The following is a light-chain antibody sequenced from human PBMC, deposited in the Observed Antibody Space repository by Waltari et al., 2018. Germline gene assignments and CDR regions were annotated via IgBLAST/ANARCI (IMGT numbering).Light chain of an antibody. CDR1: QAISNP. CDR2: AAS. CDR3: QQHYSTPAT. Sequence: DIQMTQSPSSLSASVGDRVTITCRTSQAISNPLGWYRHKPGEAPKLLLYAASRLESGVPSRSSGRGSGSDLTLTISGLQPEDFATYYCQQHYSTPATFGQGTTLEMK. J-gene: IGKJ2*01. V-gene: IGKV1-NL1*01.